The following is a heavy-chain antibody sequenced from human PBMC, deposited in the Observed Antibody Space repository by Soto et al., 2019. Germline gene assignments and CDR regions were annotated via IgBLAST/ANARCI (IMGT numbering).Heavy chain of an antibody. V-gene: IGHV1-18*01. J-gene: IGHJ6*02. D-gene: IGHD2-2*01. CDR2: ISAYNGNS. CDR1: GYTFTSYG. CDR3: ARIADCSTTSCSFPSRFHIRGYYYYYGLDV. Sequence: QVQLVQSGAEVKKPGASVKVSCKASGYTFTSYGISWVRQAPGQGLEWVGWISAYNGNSNYAQKYHGRVNMTTDTSTNTAYMEKSSLRSDDTAVYYCARIADCSTTSCSFPSRFHIRGYYYYYGLDVWGQGTTVTVSS.